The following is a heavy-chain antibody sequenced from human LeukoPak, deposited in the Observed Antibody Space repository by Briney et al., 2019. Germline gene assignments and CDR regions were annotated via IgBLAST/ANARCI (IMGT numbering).Heavy chain of an antibody. J-gene: IGHJ4*02. V-gene: IGHV3-20*01. Sequence: RSGGSLRLSCAASGFTFDDYGMSWVRQAPGKGLEWVSGINWNGGSTGYADSVKGRFTISRDNAKNSLYLQMNSLRAEDTASYHCARGTTNYGDYVDYWGQGTLVTVSS. CDR3: ARGTTNYGDYVDY. D-gene: IGHD4-17*01. CDR2: INWNGGST. CDR1: GFTFDDYG.